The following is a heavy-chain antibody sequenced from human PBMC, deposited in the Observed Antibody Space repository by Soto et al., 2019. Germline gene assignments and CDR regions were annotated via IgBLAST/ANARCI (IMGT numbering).Heavy chain of an antibody. CDR3: ARGVLSRYCSSTSCYTGSWFDP. V-gene: IGHV4-30-4*01. Sequence: LSLTCTVSGGSISSGDYYWSWIRQPPGKGLEWIGYIYYSGSTYYNPSLKSRVTISVDTSKNQFSLKLSSVTAADTAVYYCARGVLSRYCSSTSCYTGSWFDPWGQGTLVTVS. J-gene: IGHJ5*02. CDR2: IYYSGST. D-gene: IGHD2-2*02. CDR1: GGSISSGDYY.